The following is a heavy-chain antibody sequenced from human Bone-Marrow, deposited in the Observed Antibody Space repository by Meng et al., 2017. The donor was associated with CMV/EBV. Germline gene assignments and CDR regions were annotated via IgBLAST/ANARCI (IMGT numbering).Heavy chain of an antibody. CDR2: INPNSGGT. V-gene: IGHV1-2*02. D-gene: IGHD2-21*01. CDR1: GYTFTGYY. CDR3: ALLSGGQIVMVIGD. Sequence: ASVKVSYKASGYTFTGYYLHWVRQAPGQGLEWMGWINPNSGGTNYAQKFQGRVTMTRDTSISTAYMELSRLRSDDTAFYYCALLSGGQIVMVIGDWGQGTLVTVSS. J-gene: IGHJ4*02.